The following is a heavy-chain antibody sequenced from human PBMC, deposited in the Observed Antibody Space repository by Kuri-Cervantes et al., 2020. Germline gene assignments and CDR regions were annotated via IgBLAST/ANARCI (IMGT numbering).Heavy chain of an antibody. V-gene: IGHV4-31*02. CDR3: ARGVASPNWFDP. Sequence: SCTVSGGSISSGGYYWSWIRQHPGKGLEWIGYIYYSGSTYYNPSLKSRVTISVDTSKNQFSLKLSSVTAADTAVYYCARGVASPNWFDPWGQGTLVTVSS. J-gene: IGHJ5*02. CDR2: IYYSGST. CDR1: GGSISSGGYY. D-gene: IGHD2-15*01.